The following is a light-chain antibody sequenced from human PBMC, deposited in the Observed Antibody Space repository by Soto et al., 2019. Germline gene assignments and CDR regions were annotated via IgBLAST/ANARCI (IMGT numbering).Light chain of an antibody. CDR2: DAF. CDR3: QDRSNWPLFT. J-gene: IGKJ4*01. CDR1: QNAHTS. V-gene: IGKV3-11*01. Sequence: ENVLTQFPVTLSLSPVERATLSCMASQNAHTSLAWYRQKPGQAPRLLIYDAFKRAAGIPARFSGSGSGTDFTLTISSLEPEDSGIYYCQDRSNWPLFTFGGGTKVDI.